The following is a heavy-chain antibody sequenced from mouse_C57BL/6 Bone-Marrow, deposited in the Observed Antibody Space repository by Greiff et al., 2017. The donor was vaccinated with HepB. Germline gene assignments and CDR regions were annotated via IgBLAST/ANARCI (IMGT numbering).Heavy chain of an antibody. CDR2: INPTTTST. CDR1: GYNFLNYW. CDR3: ARRGGDGPAWFAH. D-gene: IGHD2-3*01. Sequence: VKLMESGAELAKPGASVKMSCRASGYNFLNYWIHWIKQRPGQGLEWIGYINPTTTSTKYNQKFQDKATLTADKSSSTAYIQLSSLTSEDSAVYYCARRGGDGPAWFAHWGQGTLVTVSA. V-gene: IGHV1-7*01. J-gene: IGHJ3*01.